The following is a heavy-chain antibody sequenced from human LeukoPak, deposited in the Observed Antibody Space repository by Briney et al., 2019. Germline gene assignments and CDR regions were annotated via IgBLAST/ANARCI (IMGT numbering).Heavy chain of an antibody. CDR1: GYTFSASY. D-gene: IGHD2-21*02. V-gene: IGHV1-2*02. J-gene: IGHJ4*02. CDR3: ARTCGGDCYILDS. CDR2: INPYTGDT. Sequence: GASVKVSCKASGYTFSASYMYWVREAPGQGLEWVGWINPYTGDTKYAQNFQGRVTMTRDTSISTVYMEVSRLRSDDTAVYYCARTCGGDCYILDSWGQGTLVTVSS.